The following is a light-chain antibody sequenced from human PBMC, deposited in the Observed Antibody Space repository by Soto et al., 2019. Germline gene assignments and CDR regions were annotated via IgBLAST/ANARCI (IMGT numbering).Light chain of an antibody. CDR2: EVS. Sequence: QSVLTQPASVSGSPGQSITISCTGTSSDIGYYNYVSWYQQHPGKAPKLMIYEVSNRPSGVSNRFSGSKSDNTASLTISGLQAEDEADYYCSSYTRTNTLDGILFGGGTQLTVL. CDR3: SSYTRTNTLDGIL. CDR1: SSDIGYYNY. V-gene: IGLV2-14*01. J-gene: IGLJ2*01.